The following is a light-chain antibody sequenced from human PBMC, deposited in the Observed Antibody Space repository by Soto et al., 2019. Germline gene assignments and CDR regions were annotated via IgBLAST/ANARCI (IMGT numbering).Light chain of an antibody. Sequence: EIVMTQSPATLSVSPGERATLSCRASQSVSSNLAWYQQKPGQAPRLLIYGASTRATGIPARFSGSGSGTEFTLTISSLQSEDFAVYYCQQYNNRPPATFGPGTKVDIK. CDR2: GAS. CDR1: QSVSSN. CDR3: QQYNNRPPAT. V-gene: IGKV3-15*01. J-gene: IGKJ3*01.